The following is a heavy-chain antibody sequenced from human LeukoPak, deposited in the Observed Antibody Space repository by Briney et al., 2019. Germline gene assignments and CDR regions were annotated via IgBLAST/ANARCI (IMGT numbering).Heavy chain of an antibody. J-gene: IGHJ4*02. D-gene: IGHD3-16*02. Sequence: SETLSLTCTVSGGSISSSSYYWGWIRQPPGKGLEWIGSIYYSGSTYYNPSLKSRVTISVDTSKNQFSLKVSSVTAADTVVYYCARQRSYYFDYWGQGTLVTVSS. V-gene: IGHV4-39*01. CDR2: IYYSGST. CDR3: ARQRSYYFDY. CDR1: GGSISSSSYY.